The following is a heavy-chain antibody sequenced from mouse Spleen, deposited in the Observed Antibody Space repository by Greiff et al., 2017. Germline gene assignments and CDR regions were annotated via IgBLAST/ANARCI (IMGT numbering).Heavy chain of an antibody. CDR2: IDPSDSYT. V-gene: IGHV1-59*01. CDR1: GYTFTSYW. CDR3: ARSHGKDFDY. J-gene: IGHJ2*01. D-gene: IGHD2-1*01. Sequence: QVQLQQPGAELVRPGTSVKLSCKASGYTFTSYWMHWVKQRPGQGLEWIGVIDPSDSYTNYNQKFKGKATLTVDTSSSTAYMQLSSLTSEDSAVYYCARSHGKDFDYWGQGTTLTVSS.